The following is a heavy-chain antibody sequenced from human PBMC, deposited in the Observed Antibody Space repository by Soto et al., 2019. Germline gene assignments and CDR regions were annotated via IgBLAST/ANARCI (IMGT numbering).Heavy chain of an antibody. J-gene: IGHJ4*02. D-gene: IGHD3-3*01. CDR1: GGTFSSYA. CDR2: IIPIFGTA. V-gene: IGHV1-69*13. CDR3: ARDRTPYDFWSGYTKYYFDD. Sequence: SVKVSCKASGGTFSSYAISWVRQAPGQGLEWMGGIIPIFGTANYAQKFQGRVTITADESTSTAYMELSSLRSEDTAVYYCARDRTPYDFWSGYTKYYFDDWGQGTLVTVSS.